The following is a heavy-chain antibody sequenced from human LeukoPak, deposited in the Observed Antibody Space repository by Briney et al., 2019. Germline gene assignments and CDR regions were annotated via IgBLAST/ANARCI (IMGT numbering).Heavy chain of an antibody. D-gene: IGHD3-10*01. J-gene: IGHJ4*02. V-gene: IGHV4-34*01. CDR1: GESISDYY. Sequence: PSETLSLTCAVYGESISDYYWTWIRQFPGKGLEWIGEIHHSKGTNYNPSLKSRLTMSVDRSKNQFSLKLSSVTAAGTAIYYCVRATAAGSGRAFDYWAQGSLVPVSS. CDR2: IHHSKGT. CDR3: VRATAAGSGRAFDY.